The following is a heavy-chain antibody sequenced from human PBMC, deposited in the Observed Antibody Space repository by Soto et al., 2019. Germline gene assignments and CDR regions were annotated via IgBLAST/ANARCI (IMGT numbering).Heavy chain of an antibody. CDR2: TKNKANSYTT. D-gene: IGHD3-16*01. CDR1: GFTFSDRY. CDR3: TIEGAYPGPDFDY. J-gene: IGHJ4*02. V-gene: IGHV3-72*01. Sequence: LRLSCAASGFTFSDRYMDWVRQAPGKGLEWVGRTKNKANSYTTEYAASVKGRFTISRDYSRDSVYPQMNSLKTDDTAVYYCTIEGAYPGPDFDYWGQGTLVTVSS.